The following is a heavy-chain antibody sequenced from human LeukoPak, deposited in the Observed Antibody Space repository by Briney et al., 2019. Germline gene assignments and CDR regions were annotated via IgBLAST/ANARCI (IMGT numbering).Heavy chain of an antibody. Sequence: GGSLRLSCSASGFTFSRYAMNWVRQAPGKGLEWVSSISSTGVYIDYADSVKGRFTISRDNAKNSLFLQMNSLRAEDTAVYYCAKDAFRLDWGQGTLVTVSS. V-gene: IGHV3-21*01. CDR1: GFTFSRYA. CDR3: AKDAFRLD. CDR2: ISSTGVYI. D-gene: IGHD3-3*02. J-gene: IGHJ4*02.